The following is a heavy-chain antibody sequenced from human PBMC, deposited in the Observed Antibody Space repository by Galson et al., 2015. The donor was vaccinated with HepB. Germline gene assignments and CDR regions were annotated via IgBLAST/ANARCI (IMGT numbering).Heavy chain of an antibody. D-gene: IGHD6-19*01. Sequence: SLRLSCAASGFTFSSYAMHWVRQAPGKGLEWVAVISYDGSNKYYADSVKGRFTISRDNSKNTLYLQMNSLRAEDTAVYYCARDLKQWLAIYCYYGMDVWGQGTTVTVS. CDR2: ISYDGSNK. V-gene: IGHV3-30-3*01. CDR3: ARDLKQWLAIYCYYGMDV. CDR1: GFTFSSYA. J-gene: IGHJ6*02.